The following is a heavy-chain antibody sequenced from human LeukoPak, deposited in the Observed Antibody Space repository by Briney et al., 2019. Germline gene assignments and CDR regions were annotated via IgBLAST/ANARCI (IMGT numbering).Heavy chain of an antibody. CDR2: ISGSGGST. D-gene: IGHD1-26*01. CDR3: ARGGSSLLYYYYGMDV. V-gene: IGHV3-23*01. CDR1: GFTFSSYA. Sequence: GGSLRLSCAASGFTFSSYAMSWVRQAPGKGLEWVSAISGSGGSTYYADSVKGRFTISRDNSKNTLYLQMNSLRAEDTAVYYCARGGSSLLYYYYGMDVWGQGTTVTVSS. J-gene: IGHJ6*02.